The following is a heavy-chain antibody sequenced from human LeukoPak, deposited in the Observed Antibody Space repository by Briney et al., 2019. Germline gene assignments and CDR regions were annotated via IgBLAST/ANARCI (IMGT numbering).Heavy chain of an antibody. D-gene: IGHD3-10*01. J-gene: IGHJ3*02. CDR3: ARWNVGSGSAFDI. CDR1: GFTFSSYS. V-gene: IGHV3-21*01. CDR2: ISSSSSYI. Sequence: PGGSLRLSCAASGFTFSSYSMKWVRQAPGKGLEWVSSISSSSSYIYYADSVKGRFTISRDNAKNSLYLQMNSLRAEDTAVYYCARWNVGSGSAFDIWGQGTMVTVSS.